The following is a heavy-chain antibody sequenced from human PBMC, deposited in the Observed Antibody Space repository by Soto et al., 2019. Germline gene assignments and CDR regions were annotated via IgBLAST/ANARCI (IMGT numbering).Heavy chain of an antibody. CDR1: GFTFTSSA. CDR2: IVVGSGNT. V-gene: IGHV1-58*01. J-gene: IGHJ6*02. D-gene: IGHD2-2*01. CDR3: AAAEDLGYCSSTSCPVAKYYYYGMDV. Sequence: SVKVSCKASGFTFTSSAVQWLRQARGQRLEWIGWIVVGSGNTNYAQKFQERVTITRDMSTSTAYMELSSLRSEDTAVYYCAAAEDLGYCSSTSCPVAKYYYYGMDVWGQGTTVTVSS.